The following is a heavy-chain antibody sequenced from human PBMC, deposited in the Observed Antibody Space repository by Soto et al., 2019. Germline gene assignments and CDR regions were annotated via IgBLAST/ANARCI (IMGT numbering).Heavy chain of an antibody. Sequence: PSETLSLTCAVSGGSISSGGYSWSWIRQPPGKGLEWIGYIYHSGSTYYNPSLKSRVTISVDRSKNQFSLKLSSVTAADTAVYYCARVRQYYDILTGYSPDAFDIWGQGTMVTV. CDR1: GGSISSGGYS. J-gene: IGHJ3*02. V-gene: IGHV4-30-2*01. D-gene: IGHD3-9*01. CDR2: IYHSGST. CDR3: ARVRQYYDILTGYSPDAFDI.